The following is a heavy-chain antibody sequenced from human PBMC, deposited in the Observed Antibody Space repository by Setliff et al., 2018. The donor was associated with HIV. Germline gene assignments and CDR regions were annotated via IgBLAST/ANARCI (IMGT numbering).Heavy chain of an antibody. CDR3: ARFLVRGVP. CDR2: ISSGSTTI. J-gene: IGHJ5*02. CDR1: GFSFSAYG. Sequence: PGGSLRLSCAASGFSFSAYGMNWVRQAPGKGLEWVSHISSGSTTIYYRDSVKGRFTVSRDNAKNSLYLEMNSLRVEDTAVYYCARFLVRGVPWGQGTLVTVSS. V-gene: IGHV3-48*04. D-gene: IGHD3-10*01.